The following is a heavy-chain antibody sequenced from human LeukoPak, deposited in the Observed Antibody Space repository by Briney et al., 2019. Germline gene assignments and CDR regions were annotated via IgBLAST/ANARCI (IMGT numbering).Heavy chain of an antibody. CDR3: ASQTRDDYGDKDWFDP. CDR1: GYTFTGYY. D-gene: IGHD4-17*01. V-gene: IGHV1-2*02. Sequence: ASVKVSCKASGYTFTGYYMHWVRQAPGQGLEWMGWINPNSGGTNYAQKFQGRVTMTRDTSISTAYMELSRLRSDDTAVYYCASQTRDDYGDKDWFDPWGQGTLVTVSS. CDR2: INPNSGGT. J-gene: IGHJ5*02.